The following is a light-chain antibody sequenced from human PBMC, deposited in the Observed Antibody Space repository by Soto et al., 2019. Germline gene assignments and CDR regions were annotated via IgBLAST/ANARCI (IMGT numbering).Light chain of an antibody. Sequence: QSALTQPASVSGSPGQSITISCTGTSREVGSYILVSWYQQHPGKAPKLMIYEVSKRPSGVSHRFSGSTSGNTASLTISELQAEDEADYYCCSYAGSSTPYVFGTGTQVTVL. CDR3: CSYAGSSTPYV. CDR2: EVS. V-gene: IGLV2-23*02. CDR1: SREVGSYIL. J-gene: IGLJ1*01.